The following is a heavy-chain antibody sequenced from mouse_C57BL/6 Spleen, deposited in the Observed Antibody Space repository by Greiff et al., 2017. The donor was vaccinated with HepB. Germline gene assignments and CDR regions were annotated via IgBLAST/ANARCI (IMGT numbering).Heavy chain of an antibody. CDR1: GYTFTDYY. CDR2: INPNNGGT. V-gene: IGHV1-26*01. Sequence: EVQLQQSGPELVKPGASVKLSCKASGYTFTDYYMNWVKQSHGKSLEWIGDINPNNGGTSYNQKFKGKATLTVDKSSSTAYMELRSLTSEDSAVYYCAINYDWDAMDYWGQGTSVTVSS. D-gene: IGHD2-4*01. J-gene: IGHJ4*01. CDR3: AINYDWDAMDY.